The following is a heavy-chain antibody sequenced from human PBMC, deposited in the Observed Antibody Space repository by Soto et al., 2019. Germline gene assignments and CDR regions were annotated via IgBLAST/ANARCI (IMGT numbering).Heavy chain of an antibody. V-gene: IGHV1-18*01. CDR3: ARDGALGENYYSYGMDV. J-gene: IGHJ6*02. Sequence: QVQLVQSGAEVKKPGASVKVSCKASGYTFTSYGISWVRQAPGQGLEWMGWISAYNGNTNYAQKLQGRVTMTTDTPTSQAYMELKSLRSDDTAVYYCARDGALGENYYSYGMDVWGQGPTLTVSS. D-gene: IGHD3-16*01. CDR2: ISAYNGNT. CDR1: GYTFTSYG.